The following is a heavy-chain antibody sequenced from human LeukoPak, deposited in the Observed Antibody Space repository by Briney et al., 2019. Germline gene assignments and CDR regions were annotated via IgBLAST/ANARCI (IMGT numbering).Heavy chain of an antibody. CDR1: GGTFSSYA. CDR3: AYIPNFMAFDI. CDR2: IIPIFGTA. D-gene: IGHD2-21*01. Sequence: ASVKVSCKASGGTFSSYAISWVRQAPGQGLEWMGGIIPIFGTANYAQKFQGRVTMTRNTSISTAYMELSSLRSEDTAVYYCAYIPNFMAFDIWGQGTMVTDSS. J-gene: IGHJ3*02. V-gene: IGHV1-69*06.